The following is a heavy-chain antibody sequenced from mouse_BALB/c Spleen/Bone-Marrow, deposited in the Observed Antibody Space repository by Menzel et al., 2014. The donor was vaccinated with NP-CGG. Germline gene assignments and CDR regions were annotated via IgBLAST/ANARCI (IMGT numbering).Heavy chain of an antibody. CDR1: GFNIXDTY. Sequence: VQLQQSGAELVKPGASVKLSCTASGFNIXDTYMHWVKQRPEQGLEWIGRIDPANGNTKYDPKFQGKAIITADTSSNTAYLQLSSLTSEDTAVYYCARGGSSYGWYFDVWGAGTTVTVSS. CDR2: IDPANGNT. V-gene: IGHV14-3*02. J-gene: IGHJ1*01. D-gene: IGHD1-1*01. CDR3: ARGGSSYGWYFDV.